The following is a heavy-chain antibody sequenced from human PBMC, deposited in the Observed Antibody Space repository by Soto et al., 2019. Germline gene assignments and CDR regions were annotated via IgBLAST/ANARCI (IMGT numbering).Heavy chain of an antibody. D-gene: IGHD2-2*01. Sequence: SETLSLTCAVSGGSLSSGYSWSWIRQPPGKGLEWIGYIYHSGITYYNPSLKSRVTISVDRSKNQFSLKLSSVTAADTAVYYCARGYCSITSCSNWLDPWGQGTLVTVSS. CDR3: ARGYCSITSCSNWLDP. J-gene: IGHJ5*02. CDR2: IYHSGIT. V-gene: IGHV4-30-2*01. CDR1: GGSLSSGYS.